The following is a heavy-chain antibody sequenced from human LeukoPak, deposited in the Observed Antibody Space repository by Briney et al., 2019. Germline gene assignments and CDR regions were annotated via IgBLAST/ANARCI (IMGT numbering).Heavy chain of an antibody. V-gene: IGHV3-11*01. CDR1: GFTFSEYY. Sequence: PGGSLRLSCAASGFTFSEYYINWIRQAPGKGLEWVSHISSSGRLMQYADSVRGRFTITRDNAQNFMSLQMNNLKPEDPAVYYCARDTNNGLDVWGRGTTVTVS. CDR3: ARDTNNGLDV. CDR2: ISSSGRLM. J-gene: IGHJ6*02. D-gene: IGHD1-20*01.